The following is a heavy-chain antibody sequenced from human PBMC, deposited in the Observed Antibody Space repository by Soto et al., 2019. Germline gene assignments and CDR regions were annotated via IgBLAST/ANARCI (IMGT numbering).Heavy chain of an antibody. Sequence: QVQLQESGPGLVKPSETLSLTCTVSGGSISNYYWSWIRQPPGKGLEWIGYIYYSGSTNYNPSLKRRVTISVETSKTQFSLKLSSVTAADTAVYYCASRWGRSFDYWGQGTLVTVSS. J-gene: IGHJ4*02. D-gene: IGHD2-15*01. V-gene: IGHV4-59*08. CDR2: IYYSGST. CDR3: ASRWGRSFDY. CDR1: GGSISNYY.